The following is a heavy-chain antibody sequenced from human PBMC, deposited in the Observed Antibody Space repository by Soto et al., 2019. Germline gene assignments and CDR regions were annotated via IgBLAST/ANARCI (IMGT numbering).Heavy chain of an antibody. CDR2: ISGSGGST. J-gene: IGHJ6*02. Sequence: GGSLRLSCAASGFTFSSYAMSWVRQAPGKGLEWVSAISGSGGSTYYADSVKGRFTISRDNSKNTLYLQMNSLRAEDTAVNYCAKVRAAGGGSGSYYNYYYYGMDVWGQGTTVTVSS. D-gene: IGHD3-10*01. V-gene: IGHV3-23*01. CDR3: AKVRAAGGGSGSYYNYYYYGMDV. CDR1: GFTFSSYA.